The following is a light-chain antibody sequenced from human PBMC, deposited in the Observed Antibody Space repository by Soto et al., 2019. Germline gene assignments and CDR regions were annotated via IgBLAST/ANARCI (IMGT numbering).Light chain of an antibody. Sequence: IVLTQSPATLSLSPGKRATLSCRASQNISNYLIWYPQKPGQAPRLLIYGASSRATGIPDRFSGSGSGTDFTLTITGLRSEDFAVYYCQQYNHWPPTFGHGTKVDIK. CDR3: QQYNHWPPT. CDR1: QNISNY. J-gene: IGKJ1*01. CDR2: GAS. V-gene: IGKV3D-15*01.